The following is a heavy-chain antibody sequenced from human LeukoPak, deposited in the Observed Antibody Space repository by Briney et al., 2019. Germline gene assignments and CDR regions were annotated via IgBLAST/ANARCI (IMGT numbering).Heavy chain of an antibody. D-gene: IGHD3-22*01. CDR1: GFTFSSHW. J-gene: IGHJ4*02. Sequence: GGSLRLSCAASGFTFSSHWMTWVRQAPGKGLEWVSYISSSSSTIYYADPVKGRFTISRDNAKNSLYLQMNSLRAEDTAVYYCARGAYYYEDWGQGTLVTVSS. CDR3: ARGAYYYED. CDR2: ISSSSSTI. V-gene: IGHV3-48*01.